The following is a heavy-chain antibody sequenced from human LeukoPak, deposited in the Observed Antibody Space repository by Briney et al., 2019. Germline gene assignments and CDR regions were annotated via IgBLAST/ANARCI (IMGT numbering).Heavy chain of an antibody. V-gene: IGHV4-4*07. D-gene: IGHD6-13*01. CDR2: IYTSGST. Sequence: KPSETLSLTCTVSGGSISSYYWSWIRQPPGKGLEWIGRIYTSGSTNYNPSLKSRVTMSVDTSKNQFSLKLSSVTAADTAVYYCARCSPPYSSSWYWFDPWGQGTLVTVSS. CDR1: GGSISSYY. J-gene: IGHJ5*02. CDR3: ARCSPPYSSSWYWFDP.